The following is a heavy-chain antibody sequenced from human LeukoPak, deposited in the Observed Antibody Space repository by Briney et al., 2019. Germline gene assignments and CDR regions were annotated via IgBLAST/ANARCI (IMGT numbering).Heavy chain of an antibody. CDR2: ISHSGGSA. CDR3: AREPTAMIL. CDR1: GFTFSTYA. Sequence: PGGSLRLSCAASGFTFSTYAMSWVRQAPGEGLEWVSCISHSGGSAYYTDSVKGRFTISRDNSKNTLHLQMSSLRAEDTAVYYCAREPTAMILWGQGTLVTVSS. J-gene: IGHJ4*02. V-gene: IGHV3-23*01. D-gene: IGHD5-18*01.